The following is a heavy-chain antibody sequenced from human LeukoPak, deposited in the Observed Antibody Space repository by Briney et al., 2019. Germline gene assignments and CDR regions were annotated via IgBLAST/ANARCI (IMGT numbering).Heavy chain of an antibody. CDR1: GFTFSSYA. CDR2: IGTSGNT. J-gene: IGHJ5*02. D-gene: IGHD3-3*01. V-gene: IGHV3-23*01. Sequence: GGSLRLSCAASGFTFSSYAITWVRQAPGKGLEWFSSIGTSGNTYYADSVRGRFTISRENSRNTVYLQMNSLRVEVTATYYCAKGGIGERGSTDAWGQGTLVTVSS. CDR3: AKGGIGERGSTDA.